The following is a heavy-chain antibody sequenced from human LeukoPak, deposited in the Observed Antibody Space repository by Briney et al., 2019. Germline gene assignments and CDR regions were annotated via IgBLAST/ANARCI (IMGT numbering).Heavy chain of an antibody. CDR2: IWYDGSNK. Sequence: GGSLRLSCAASGFTFSSYGMHWVRQAPGKGLEWVAVIWYDGSNKYYADSVKGRFTISRDNAKNSLYLQMNSLRAEDTAVYYCARGGRYSGSYHENYFDYWGQGTLVTVSS. CDR1: GFTFSSYG. D-gene: IGHD1-26*01. CDR3: ARGGRYSGSYHENYFDY. J-gene: IGHJ4*02. V-gene: IGHV3-33*01.